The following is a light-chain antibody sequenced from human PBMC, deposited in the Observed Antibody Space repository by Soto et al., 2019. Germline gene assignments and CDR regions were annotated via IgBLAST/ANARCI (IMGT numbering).Light chain of an antibody. CDR1: SSNIGSNT. CDR3: AAWDDSLNGREV. Sequence: QSVLTQPPSVSGTPGQSVTISGAGSSSNIGSNTVNWYQQLPGTAPKLLIYSNNQRPSGVPDRFSGSKSGTSASLAISGLQSEDEADYYCAAWDDSLNGREVFGGGTKLTVL. V-gene: IGLV1-44*01. CDR2: SNN. J-gene: IGLJ2*01.